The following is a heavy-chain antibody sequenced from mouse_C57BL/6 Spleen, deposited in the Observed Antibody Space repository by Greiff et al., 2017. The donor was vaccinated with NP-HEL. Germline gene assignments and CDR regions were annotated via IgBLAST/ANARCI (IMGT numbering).Heavy chain of an antibody. CDR3: ARSLYYGSTLYYFDY. Sequence: QVQLQQPGAELVRPGSSVKLSCKASGYTFTSYWMHWVKQRPIQGLEWIGNIDPSDSETHYNQKFKDKATLTVDKSSSTAYMQLSSLTSEDSAVYYCARSLYYGSTLYYFDYWGQGTTLTVSS. J-gene: IGHJ2*01. V-gene: IGHV1-52*01. CDR2: IDPSDSET. D-gene: IGHD1-1*01. CDR1: GYTFTSYW.